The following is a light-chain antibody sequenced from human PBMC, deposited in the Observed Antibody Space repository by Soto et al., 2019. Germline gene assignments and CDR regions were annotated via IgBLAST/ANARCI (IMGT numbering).Light chain of an antibody. CDR3: QRRSDWPGT. CDR2: DAS. Sequence: EIVLTQSLATLSLSPGERATLSCRASQSVSKYLAWYQQKPRQAPRLLIYDASIRATGIPARFSSSGSRTDSTITISSLEHEDSVDYYCQRRSDWPGTFGGGTKVEI. CDR1: QSVSKY. J-gene: IGKJ4*01. V-gene: IGKV3-11*01.